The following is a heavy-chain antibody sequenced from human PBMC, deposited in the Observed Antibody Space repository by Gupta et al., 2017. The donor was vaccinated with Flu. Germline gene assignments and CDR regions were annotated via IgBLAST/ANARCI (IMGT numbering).Heavy chain of an antibody. V-gene: IGHV3-23*01. D-gene: IGHD4-23*01. Sequence: EVQLLESGGGLLQPGGSLRLSCAASGFTFSSYAMTWVRQAPGKGLEWVSAISGSGGNTYYADSVKGRFTISRDSSKNTLYLQMNSLRAEDTAVYYCARAGGNKGKYYFDYWGQGTLVTIYS. CDR1: GFTFSSYA. J-gene: IGHJ4*02. CDR2: ISGSGGNT. CDR3: ARAGGNKGKYYFDY.